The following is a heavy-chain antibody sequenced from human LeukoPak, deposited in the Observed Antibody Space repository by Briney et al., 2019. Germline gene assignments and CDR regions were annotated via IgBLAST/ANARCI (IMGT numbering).Heavy chain of an antibody. V-gene: IGHV3-15*01. CDR3: TPGVGDY. CDR2: IKRRSDGGTT. CDR1: GFTFRDYA. J-gene: IGHJ4*02. Sequence: PGGSLRLSCTGFGFTFRDYAVSWVRQAPGKGLEWVGRIKRRSDGGTTDYAAPVKDRFTISRDDSKNTLCLQMNSLKTDDTAVYYCTPGVGDYWGQGTLVTVSS. D-gene: IGHD1-14*01.